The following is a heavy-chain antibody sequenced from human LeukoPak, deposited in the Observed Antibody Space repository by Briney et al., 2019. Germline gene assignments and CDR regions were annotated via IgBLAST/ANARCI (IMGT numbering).Heavy chain of an antibody. V-gene: IGHV4-39*01. CDR2: IFYDGSS. D-gene: IGHD3-10*01. Sequence: SETLSPTCIVSGGSISNSNYYWGWIRQPPGRGLEWIGSIFYDGSSDYNPSLKSRVTISVDTSKNKFSLKVNSVTAADTAVYFCARYYGSGRDGDYWGQGTLVTVSS. CDR3: ARYYGSGRDGDY. CDR1: GGSISNSNYY. J-gene: IGHJ4*02.